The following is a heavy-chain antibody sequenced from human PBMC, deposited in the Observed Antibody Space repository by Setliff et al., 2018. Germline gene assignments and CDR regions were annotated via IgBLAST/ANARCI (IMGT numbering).Heavy chain of an antibody. Sequence: SSETLSLTCAVYGGSFSDYYWSWIRQSPGKGLEWIGGINHRGNTNYNPSLKSRVTMSVDTSKNQFSLKLSSVTAADTAVYYCARSFSRSEKFLLDYWGQGALVTVSS. V-gene: IGHV4-34*01. CDR2: INHRGNT. J-gene: IGHJ4*02. D-gene: IGHD2-15*01. CDR3: ARSFSRSEKFLLDY. CDR1: GGSFSDYY.